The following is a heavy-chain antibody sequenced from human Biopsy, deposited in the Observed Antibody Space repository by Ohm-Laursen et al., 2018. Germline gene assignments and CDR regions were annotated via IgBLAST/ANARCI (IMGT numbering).Heavy chain of an antibody. CDR3: AKDGGQWFGGAFDI. Sequence: SLRLSCAASGFGMYAMHWVRQPPGKGLEWLAVIAYDGSNKYYAESVKGRFTISRDRSRDTVHLQMNSLRYEDTALYYCAKDGGQWFGGAFDIWGHGTMVSVSS. V-gene: IGHV3-30*18. J-gene: IGHJ3*02. D-gene: IGHD3-10*01. CDR2: IAYDGSNK. CDR1: GFGMYA.